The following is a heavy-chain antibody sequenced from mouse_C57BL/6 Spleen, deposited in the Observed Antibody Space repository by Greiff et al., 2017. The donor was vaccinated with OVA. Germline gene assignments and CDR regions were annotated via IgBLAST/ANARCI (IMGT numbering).Heavy chain of an antibody. D-gene: IGHD1-1*01. V-gene: IGHV3-6*01. CDR1: GYSITSGYY. J-gene: IGHJ4*01. Sequence: EVQRVESGPGLVNPSQSLSLTCSVTGYSITSGYYWNWIRQFPGNKLEWMGYISYDGSNNYNPSLKNRISITRDTSKNQFFLKLNSVTTEDTATYYCAREGVTTVVSYYAMDYWGQGTSVTVSS. CDR3: AREGVTTVVSYYAMDY. CDR2: ISYDGSN.